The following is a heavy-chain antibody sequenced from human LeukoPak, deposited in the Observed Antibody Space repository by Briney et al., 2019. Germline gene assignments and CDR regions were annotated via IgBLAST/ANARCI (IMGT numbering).Heavy chain of an antibody. D-gene: IGHD3-22*01. Sequence: GGSLRLSCAASGSTVSSNYMSWVRQAPGKGLEWASVIYSGGSTYYADSVKGRFTISGDNSKNTLYLQMNSLRAEDTAVYYCARESDPYYYDSSGYSPTNWGQGTLVTVSS. CDR3: ARESDPYYYDSSGYSPTN. V-gene: IGHV3-66*01. CDR1: GSTVSSNY. CDR2: IYSGGST. J-gene: IGHJ4*02.